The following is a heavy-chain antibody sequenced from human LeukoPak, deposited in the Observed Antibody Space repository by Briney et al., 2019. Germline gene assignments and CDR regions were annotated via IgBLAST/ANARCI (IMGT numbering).Heavy chain of an antibody. CDR3: TRVVNGGHFDY. D-gene: IGHD2-8*01. V-gene: IGHV4-59*01. J-gene: IGHJ4*02. CDR1: GGSISSYY. Sequence: SETLSLTCTVSGGSISSYYWSWIRQPPGKGLEWIGYIYYSGSTNYHPSLKSRVAMSLDTSKNQVSLKLRSVTAADTAVYFCTRVVNGGHFDYWGQGTLVTVSS. CDR2: IYYSGST.